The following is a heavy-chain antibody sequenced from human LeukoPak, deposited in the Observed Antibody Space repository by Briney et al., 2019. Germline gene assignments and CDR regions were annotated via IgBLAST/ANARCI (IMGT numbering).Heavy chain of an antibody. Sequence: PGGSLRLSCAASGFTFSSYDMHWVRQATGKGLEWVSAIGTAGDTYYPGSVKGRFTIPRENAKNSLYLQMNSLRAGDTAVYYCARARYYYDSSGYYYFDYWGQGTLVTVSS. CDR1: GFTFSSYD. V-gene: IGHV3-13*01. J-gene: IGHJ4*02. CDR3: ARARYYYDSSGYYYFDY. CDR2: IGTAGDT. D-gene: IGHD3-22*01.